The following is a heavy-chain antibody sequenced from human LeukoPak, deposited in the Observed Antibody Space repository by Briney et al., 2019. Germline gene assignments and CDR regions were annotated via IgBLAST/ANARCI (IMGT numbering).Heavy chain of an antibody. V-gene: IGHV3-23*01. D-gene: IGHD5-12*01. J-gene: IGHJ4*02. CDR2: ISGSGGST. CDR1: GFTFSSYA. CDR3: AKVGADGGYSGYEEYYFDY. Sequence: GGSLRLSCAASGFTFSSYAMSWVRQAPGKGLEWVSAISGSGGSTYYADSVKGRFTISRDNSKNTLYLQMDSLRAEDTAVYYCAKVGADGGYSGYEEYYFDYWGQGTLVTVSS.